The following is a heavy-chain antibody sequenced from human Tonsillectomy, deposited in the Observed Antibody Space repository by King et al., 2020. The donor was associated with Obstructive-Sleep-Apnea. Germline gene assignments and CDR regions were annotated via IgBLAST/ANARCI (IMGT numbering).Heavy chain of an antibody. Sequence: QLVQSGAEVKKAGASVKVSCKASGYTFTDYYIHWVRQAPGQGLEWMGWINPNSGGTNFAQKFQVRVTMTRDTSISTAYMELSRLKYDDTAVYYCARGNLYDSSGFYEDFWGQGTLVTVSS. CDR1: GYTFTDYY. CDR2: INPNSGGT. D-gene: IGHD3-22*01. V-gene: IGHV1-2*02. J-gene: IGHJ4*02. CDR3: ARGNLYDSSGFYEDF.